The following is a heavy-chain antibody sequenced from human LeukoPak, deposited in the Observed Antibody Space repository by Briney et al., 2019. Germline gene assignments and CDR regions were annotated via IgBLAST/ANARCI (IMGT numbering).Heavy chain of an antibody. CDR3: ASRIMGATSGGDF. Sequence: WETLSLTCTVSGGSISKYSWSWVRQPPGKGLECIGYIYYSGSSNYNPCLKSRVTISVHPPKNQFSLKLSSVTAAGTAVYYCASRIMGATSGGDFWGQGTLVSVSS. J-gene: IGHJ4*02. V-gene: IGHV4-59*08. D-gene: IGHD1-26*01. CDR2: IYYSGSS. CDR1: GGSISKYS.